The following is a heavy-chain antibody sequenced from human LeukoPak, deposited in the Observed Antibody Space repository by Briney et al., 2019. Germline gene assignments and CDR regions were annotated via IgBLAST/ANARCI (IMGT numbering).Heavy chain of an antibody. J-gene: IGHJ6*02. Sequence: AGGSLRLSCAVSGLTFSSYGIHWVRQAPGKGLEWVALIWFDGSNKYYADSVKGRFTISRDNSKNMVFLQMNSLRAEDTAVYYCARGFNWDYLPLRNYYYYYHGMDVWGQGTTVTVSS. CDR3: ARGFNWDYLPLRNYYYYYHGMDV. CDR2: IWFDGSNK. V-gene: IGHV3-33*08. CDR1: GLTFSSYG. D-gene: IGHD1-7*01.